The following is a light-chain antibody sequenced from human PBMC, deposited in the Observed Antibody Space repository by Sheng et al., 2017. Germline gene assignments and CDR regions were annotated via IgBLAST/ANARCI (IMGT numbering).Light chain of an antibody. CDR1: QSVSSN. V-gene: IGKV3-15*01. CDR2: GAS. J-gene: IGKJ1*01. CDR3: QQRSNWPRT. Sequence: VVMTQSPATLSVSPGERATLSCRASQSVSSNLAWYQQKPGQAPRLLIYGASTRATGIPARFSGSGSGTEFTLTISSLQSEDFAVYYCQQRSNWPRTFGQGTKVEIK.